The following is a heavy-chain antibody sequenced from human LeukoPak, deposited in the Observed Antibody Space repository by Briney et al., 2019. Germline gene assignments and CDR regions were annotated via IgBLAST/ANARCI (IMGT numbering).Heavy chain of an antibody. D-gene: IGHD6-13*01. CDR2: IYHSGST. CDR3: ARVSSSSWYKTYYYGMDV. CDR1: GGSISSGGYS. V-gene: IGHV4-30-2*01. J-gene: IGHJ6*02. Sequence: SQTLSLTCAVSGGSISSGGYSWSWIRQPPGKGLEWIGYIYHSGSTYYNPSLKSRVTISVDTSKNQFSLKLSSVTAADTAVYYCARVSSSSWYKTYYYGMDVWGQGTTVTVSS.